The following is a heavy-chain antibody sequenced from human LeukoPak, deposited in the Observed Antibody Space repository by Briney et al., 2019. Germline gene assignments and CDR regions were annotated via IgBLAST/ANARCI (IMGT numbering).Heavy chain of an antibody. CDR3: ARAYRMFDP. Sequence: SETLSLTCTVSGGSISSYYWSWIRQPPGKGLEWIGFIYYSGSTNYSPSLKSRVTISVDTSKNQFSLKLSSVTAADTAVYYCARAYRMFDPWGQGTLVTVSS. J-gene: IGHJ5*02. CDR2: IYYSGST. V-gene: IGHV4-59*08. CDR1: GGSISSYY.